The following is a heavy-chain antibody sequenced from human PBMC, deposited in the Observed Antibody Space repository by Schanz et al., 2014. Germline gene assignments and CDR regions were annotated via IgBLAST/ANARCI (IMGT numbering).Heavy chain of an antibody. CDR2: ISGSGVIT. V-gene: IGHV3-23*04. CDR1: GFTFSTYA. J-gene: IGHJ4*02. D-gene: IGHD5-12*01. Sequence: EVQLVESGGGLVQPGGSLRLSCATSGFTFSTYAMSWVRQAPGKGLEWVSGISGSGVITYYEDSVKGRFTISRDNSKNKLYLQMNSLRAEDTAIYYCAKDRYSVFDFDYWGQGTLVTVSS. CDR3: AKDRYSVFDFDY.